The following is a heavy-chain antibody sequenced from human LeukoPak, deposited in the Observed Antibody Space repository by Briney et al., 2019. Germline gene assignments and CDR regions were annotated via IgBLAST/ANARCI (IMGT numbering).Heavy chain of an antibody. CDR1: GYTFTGYY. J-gene: IGHJ4*02. V-gene: IGHV1-2*02. D-gene: IGHD2-2*01. CDR2: INPNSGGT. Sequence: ASVKVSCKASGYTFTGYYMHWVRQAPGQGLEWMAWINPNSGGTYYAQNFHDRITMTRDTSISTAYMELSRLRSDDTAIYYCARANALYCSSTSCLFDFWGQGTLVTVSS. CDR3: ARANALYCSSTSCLFDF.